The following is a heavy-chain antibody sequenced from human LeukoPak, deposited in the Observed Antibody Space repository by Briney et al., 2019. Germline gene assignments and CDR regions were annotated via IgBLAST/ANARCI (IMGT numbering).Heavy chain of an antibody. CDR1: GFTFSSYS. V-gene: IGHV3-74*01. Sequence: PGGSLRLSCAASGFTFSSYSMNWVRQAPGKGLEWVSRIYSDESSTYYADSVKGRFTISRDNAKNTLYLQMNSLRAEDTAMYYCARVSGSRNYYFGAFDIWGQGTMVTVSS. CDR3: ARVSGSRNYYFGAFDI. J-gene: IGHJ3*02. CDR2: IYSDESST. D-gene: IGHD3-10*01.